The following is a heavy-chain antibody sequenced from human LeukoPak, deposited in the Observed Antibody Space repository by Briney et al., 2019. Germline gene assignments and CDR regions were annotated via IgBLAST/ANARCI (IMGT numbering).Heavy chain of an antibody. J-gene: IGHJ4*02. CDR2: ISSSSSYI. D-gene: IGHD3-10*01. Sequence: GGSLRLSCAASGFTFSSYSMNWVRQAPGKGLEWVSSISSSSSYIYYADSVKGRFTISRDNAKNSLYLQMNSLRAEDTALYYCAKDTQYYYGSGSTFDYWGQGTLVTVSS. V-gene: IGHV3-21*04. CDR1: GFTFSSYS. CDR3: AKDTQYYYGSGSTFDY.